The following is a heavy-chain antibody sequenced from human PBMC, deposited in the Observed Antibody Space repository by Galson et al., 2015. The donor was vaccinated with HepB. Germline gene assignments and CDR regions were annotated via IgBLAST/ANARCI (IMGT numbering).Heavy chain of an antibody. CDR3: AKDRTLSSGWYWAPYFDY. CDR1: GFTFDDYA. J-gene: IGHJ4*02. V-gene: IGHV3-9*01. CDR2: ISWNSGSI. Sequence: SLRLSCAASGFTFDDYAMHWVRQAPGKGLEWVSGISWNSGSIGYADSVKGRFTISRDNAKNSLYLQMNSLRAEDTALYYCAKDRTLSSGWYWAPYFDYWGQGTLVTVSS. D-gene: IGHD6-19*01.